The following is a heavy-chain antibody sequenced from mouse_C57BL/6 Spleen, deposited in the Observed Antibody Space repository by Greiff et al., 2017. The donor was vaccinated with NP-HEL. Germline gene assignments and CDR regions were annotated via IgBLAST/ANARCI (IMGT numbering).Heavy chain of an antibody. J-gene: IGHJ2*01. Sequence: QVQLQQSGPELVKPGASVKISCKASGYAFSSSWMNWVKQRPGKGLEWIGRIYPGDGDTNYNGKFKGKATLTADKSSSTAYMQLSSLTSEDSAVYFCARWHYGSSLGYFDYWRQGTTLTVSS. V-gene: IGHV1-82*01. CDR1: GYAFSSSW. CDR2: IYPGDGDT. CDR3: ARWHYGSSLGYFDY. D-gene: IGHD1-1*01.